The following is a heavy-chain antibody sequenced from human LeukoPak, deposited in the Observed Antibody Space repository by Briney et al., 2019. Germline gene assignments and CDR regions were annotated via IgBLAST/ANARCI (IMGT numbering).Heavy chain of an antibody. CDR1: GYSFTSYW. CDR2: IDPSDSYT. V-gene: IGHV5-10-1*01. CDR3: ASGDATRSYYYYGMDV. Sequence: GESLKISCKDSGYSFTSYWISWVRQMPGKGLEWMGRIDPSDSYTNYSPSFQGHVTISADKSISTAYLQWSSLKASDTAMYYCASGDATRSYYYYGMDVWGQGTTVTVSS. J-gene: IGHJ6*02. D-gene: IGHD7-27*01.